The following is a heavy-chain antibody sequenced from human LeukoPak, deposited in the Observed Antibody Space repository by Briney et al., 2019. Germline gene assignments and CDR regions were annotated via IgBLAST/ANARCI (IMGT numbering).Heavy chain of an antibody. D-gene: IGHD3-10*01. CDR1: GFTFSSYS. CDR2: ISYDGSNK. V-gene: IGHV3-30*03. CDR3: ATRGGVGAFDI. Sequence: GRSLRLSCAASGFTFSSYSMHWVRQAPGKGLEWVAVISYDGSNKYYADFVKGRFTISRDNSKNTLYLQMSSLKIEDTALYYCATRGGVGAFDIWGQGTMVSVSS. J-gene: IGHJ3*02.